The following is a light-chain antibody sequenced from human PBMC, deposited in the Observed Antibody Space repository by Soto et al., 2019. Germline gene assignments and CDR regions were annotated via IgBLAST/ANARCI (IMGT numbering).Light chain of an antibody. Sequence: QSVLTQPASVSGSPGQSITFSCTGSTDDIGNFNLVSWYQQYPGKAPKLLLYEVNKRPLVVSDRFSGSKSGNTASLTISGLQAEDEADYHCCSYAGCRWVFGGGTKVTVL. V-gene: IGLV2-23*02. J-gene: IGLJ3*02. CDR3: CSYAGCRWV. CDR2: EVN. CDR1: TDDIGNFNL.